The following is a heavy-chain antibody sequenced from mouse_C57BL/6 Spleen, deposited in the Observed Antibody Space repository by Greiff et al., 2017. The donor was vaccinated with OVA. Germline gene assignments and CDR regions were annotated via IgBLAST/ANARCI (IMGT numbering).Heavy chain of an antibody. CDR1: GYSFTGYY. Sequence: VQLQQSGPELVKPGASVKISCKASGYSFTGYYMNWVKQSPEKSLEWIGEINPSTGGTTYNQKFKAKATLTVDKSSSTAYMQLKSLTSEDSAVYYCARFYGNYLSWFAYWGQGTLVTVSA. J-gene: IGHJ3*01. D-gene: IGHD2-1*01. CDR2: INPSTGGT. V-gene: IGHV1-42*01. CDR3: ARFYGNYLSWFAY.